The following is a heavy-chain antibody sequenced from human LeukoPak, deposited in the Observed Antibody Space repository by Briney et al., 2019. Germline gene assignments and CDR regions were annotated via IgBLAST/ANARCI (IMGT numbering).Heavy chain of an antibody. D-gene: IGHD3-10*01. CDR2: INHSGST. V-gene: IGHV4-34*01. CDR1: GGSFSGYY. J-gene: IGHJ4*02. Sequence: SETLSLTCAVYGGSFSGYYWSWIRQPPGKGLEWIGEINHSGSTNYNPSLKSRVTISVDTSKNQFSLKLSSVTAADTAVRYCAGSGLLWFGGVLGYWGQGTLVTVSS. CDR3: AGSGLLWFGGVLGY.